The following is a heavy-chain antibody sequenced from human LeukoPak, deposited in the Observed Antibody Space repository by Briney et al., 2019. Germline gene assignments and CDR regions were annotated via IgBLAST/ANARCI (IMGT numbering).Heavy chain of an antibody. Sequence: GGSLRLSCAASEFTFSSYNMNWVRQAPGKGLEWVSSISSSSAYIYYADSVKGRFTISRDNAKNSLYLQMNSLRAEDTAVYYCARDQNRYSSSWHGNSELAYWGQGTLVTVSS. D-gene: IGHD6-13*01. CDR3: ARDQNRYSSSWHGNSELAY. CDR1: EFTFSSYN. V-gene: IGHV3-21*01. CDR2: ISSSSAYI. J-gene: IGHJ4*02.